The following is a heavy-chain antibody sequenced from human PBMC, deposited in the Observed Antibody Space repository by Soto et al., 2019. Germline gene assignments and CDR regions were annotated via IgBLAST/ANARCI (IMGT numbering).Heavy chain of an antibody. J-gene: IGHJ4*02. CDR3: ARDYINFDY. V-gene: IGHV3-33*08. CDR1: GFTFSSYS. D-gene: IGHD4-4*01. Sequence: GGSLSLSCAASGFTFSSYSMSWVRQAPGKGLEWVAVIWYDGSNKYYADSVKGRFTISRDNSKNTLYLQMNSLRAEDTAVYFCARDYINFDYWGQGTLVTVSS. CDR2: IWYDGSNK.